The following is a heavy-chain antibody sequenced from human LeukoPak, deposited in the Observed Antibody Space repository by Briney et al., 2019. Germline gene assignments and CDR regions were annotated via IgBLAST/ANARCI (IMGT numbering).Heavy chain of an antibody. CDR2: IPASGGNT. D-gene: IGHD6-19*01. V-gene: IGHV3-23*01. J-gene: IGHJ4*02. CDR3: VRYLSGWYYFDW. Sequence: GGSLRLSCSASGFTFSTFGMRWVSQAPGKGLEWVSTIPASGGNTYYADSVRGRFTISRDNSKNTLYLQINSLTAEDTAIYYCVRYLSGWYYFDWWGQGTLVTVS. CDR1: GFTFSTFG.